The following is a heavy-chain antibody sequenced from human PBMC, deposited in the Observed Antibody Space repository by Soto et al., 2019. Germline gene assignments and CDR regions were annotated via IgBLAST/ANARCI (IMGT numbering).Heavy chain of an antibody. J-gene: IGHJ2*01. CDR1: GGTFSSYA. CDR2: ILPIFGTA. CDR3: ARGRGHYYDSSGRSSYWYFDL. Sequence: QVQLVQYGAEVKKPGSSVKVSCKASGGTFSSYAISWVRQAPGQGLEWMGGILPIFGTANYAQKLQGRVTITADESTSTAYMELSSLRSEDTAVYYCARGRGHYYDSSGRSSYWYFDLWGRGTLVTVSS. V-gene: IGHV1-69*01. D-gene: IGHD3-22*01.